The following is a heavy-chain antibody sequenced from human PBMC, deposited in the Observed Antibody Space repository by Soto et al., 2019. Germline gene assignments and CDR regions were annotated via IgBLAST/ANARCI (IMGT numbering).Heavy chain of an antibody. CDR1: GGSFRSSDYY. D-gene: IGHD3-16*02. CDR2: MHYSGST. V-gene: IGHV4-39*01. Sequence: PSETLSLTCTVFGGSFRSSDYYWGWIRQPPNKGLEWIGSMHYSGSTFYNPSLKSRVSISVDTSKNQFSLKLTSVTAADTAVYYCARGPGTYYDYIWGSYRYTFLDYWGQGTLVTSPQ. CDR3: ARGPGTYYDYIWGSYRYTFLDY. J-gene: IGHJ4*02.